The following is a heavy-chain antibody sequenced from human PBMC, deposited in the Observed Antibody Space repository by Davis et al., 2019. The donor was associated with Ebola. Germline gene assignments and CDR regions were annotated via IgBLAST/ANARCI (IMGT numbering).Heavy chain of an antibody. J-gene: IGHJ4*02. CDR3: ARVGSSGWYYYFDY. Sequence: GESLKISCAASGFTFSSYGMHWVRQAPGKELEWVAVISYDGSDKYYADSVKGRFTISRDNAKNSLYLQMNSLRAEDTAVYYCARVGSSGWYYYFDYWGQGTLVTVSS. CDR1: GFTFSSYG. D-gene: IGHD6-19*01. V-gene: IGHV3-33*05. CDR2: ISYDGSDK.